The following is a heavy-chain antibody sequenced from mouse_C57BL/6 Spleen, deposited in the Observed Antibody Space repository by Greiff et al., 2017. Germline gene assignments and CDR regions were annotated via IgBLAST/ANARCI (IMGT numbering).Heavy chain of an antibody. Sequence: EVKLVESGGDLVKPGGSLKLSCAASGFTFSSYGMSWVRQTPDKRLEWVATISSGGSYTYYPDSVKGRFTISRDNAKNTLYLQMSSLKSEETAMYYCARQAGGYYFDYWGQGTTLTVSS. V-gene: IGHV5-6*01. J-gene: IGHJ2*01. CDR3: ARQAGGYYFDY. D-gene: IGHD6-1*01. CDR1: GFTFSSYG. CDR2: ISSGGSYT.